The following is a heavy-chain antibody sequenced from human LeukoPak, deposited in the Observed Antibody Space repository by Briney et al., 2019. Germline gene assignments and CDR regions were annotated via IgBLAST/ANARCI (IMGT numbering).Heavy chain of an antibody. CDR1: GGSISSYY. V-gene: IGHV4-59*01. J-gene: IGHJ5*02. Sequence: PSETLSLTCTVSGGSISSYYWSWIRQPPGKGLEWIGYIYYSGSTNYNPSLKSRVTISVDTSKNQFSLKLSSVTAADTAVYYCARAWTGYSSSWYGHWFDPWGQGTLVTVSS. CDR2: IYYSGST. D-gene: IGHD6-13*01. CDR3: ARAWTGYSSSWYGHWFDP.